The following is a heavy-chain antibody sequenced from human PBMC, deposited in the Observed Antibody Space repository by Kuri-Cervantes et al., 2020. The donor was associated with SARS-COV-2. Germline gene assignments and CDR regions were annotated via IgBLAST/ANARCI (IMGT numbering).Heavy chain of an antibody. D-gene: IGHD2-15*01. CDR1: ELNFNSHS. CDR2: ISSSSSYI. CDR3: ARDLVFQDIVVVVAASNYYYYGMDV. Sequence: GSLLVTSGAYELNFNSHSVNGVRQAPGKGLEWVSSISSSSSYIYYADSVKGRFTISRDNAKNSLYLQMNSLRDEDTAVYYCARDLVFQDIVVVVAASNYYYYGMDVWGQGTTVTVSS. J-gene: IGHJ6*02. V-gene: IGHV3-21*01.